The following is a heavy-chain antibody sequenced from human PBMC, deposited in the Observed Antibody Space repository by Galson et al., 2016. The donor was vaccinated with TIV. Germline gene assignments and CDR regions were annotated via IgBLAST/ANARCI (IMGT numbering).Heavy chain of an antibody. D-gene: IGHD1-1*01. CDR1: GGTFSSHG. J-gene: IGHJ6*02. V-gene: IGHV1-69*10. CDR3: ARQLGAGGVTVIGLAG. Sequence: SVKVSCKASGGTFSSHGFTWVRQAPGQGLEWMGGILPILGIPKYAQKFQGRVTITADESTTTAYMELRSLRFDDTAVYFCARQLGAGGVTVIGLAGWGQGTTVTVSS. CDR2: ILPILGIP.